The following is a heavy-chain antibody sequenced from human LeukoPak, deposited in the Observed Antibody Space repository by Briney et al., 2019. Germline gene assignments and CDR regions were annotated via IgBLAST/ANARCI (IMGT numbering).Heavy chain of an antibody. CDR3: ARLELFLDYYGSGSPYFDY. CDR1: GFTFSSYW. CDR2: IKQDGSEK. J-gene: IGHJ4*02. D-gene: IGHD3-10*01. V-gene: IGHV3-7*01. Sequence: GGSLRLSCAASGFTFSSYWMSWVRQAPGKGLEWVANIKQDGSEKYYVDSVKGRFTISRDNAKKSLYLQMNSLRAEDTAVYYCARLELFLDYYGSGSPYFDYWGQGTLVTVSS.